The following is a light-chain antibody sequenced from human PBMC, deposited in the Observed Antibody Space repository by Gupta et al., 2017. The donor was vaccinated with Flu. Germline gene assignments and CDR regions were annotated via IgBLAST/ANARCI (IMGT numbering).Light chain of an antibody. CDR2: DVP. V-gene: IGLV2-14*03. Sequence: QSALTQPASVSGSPGQSITISCTGISSDVGGYDDVSWYQQHPGKAPKLMIYDVPNRPSGVSNRFSGSKSGNTASLTISGLQAEDEADYYCSAYITTTLDVAFGGGTKLTVL. CDR3: SAYITTTLDVA. CDR1: SSDVGGYDD. J-gene: IGLJ2*01.